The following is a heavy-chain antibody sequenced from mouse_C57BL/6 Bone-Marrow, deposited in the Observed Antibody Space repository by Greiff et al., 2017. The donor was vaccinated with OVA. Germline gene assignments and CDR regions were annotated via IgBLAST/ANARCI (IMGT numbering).Heavy chain of an antibody. V-gene: IGHV1-75*01. Sequence: QVQLKESGPELVKPGASVKISCKASGYTFTDYYINWVKQRPGQGLEWIGWIFPGSGSTYYNEKFKGKATLTVDKSSSTAYMLLSSLTSEDSAVYVCARREVCLYAMDYWGQGTSVTVSS. CDR1: GYTFTDYY. CDR3: ARREVCLYAMDY. D-gene: IGHD2-10*02. J-gene: IGHJ4*01. CDR2: IFPGSGST.